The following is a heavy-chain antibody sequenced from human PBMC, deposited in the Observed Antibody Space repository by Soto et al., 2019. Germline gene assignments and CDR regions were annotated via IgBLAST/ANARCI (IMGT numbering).Heavy chain of an antibody. J-gene: IGHJ4*02. CDR2: ISGSGGST. D-gene: IGHD1-26*01. CDR3: AKTEQAHKRMGYFDY. CDR1: GFTFSSYA. Sequence: GGSLRLSCAASGFTFSSYAMSWVRQAPGKGLEWVSAISGSGGSTYYADSVKGRFTISRDNSKNTLYLQMNSLRAEDTAVYYCAKTEQAHKRMGYFDYWGQGTLVTVSS. V-gene: IGHV3-23*01.